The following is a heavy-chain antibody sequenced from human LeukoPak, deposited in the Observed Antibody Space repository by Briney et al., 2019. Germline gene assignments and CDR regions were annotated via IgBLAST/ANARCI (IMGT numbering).Heavy chain of an antibody. J-gene: IGHJ3*02. CDR1: GVSISSYF. V-gene: IGHV4-59*08. Sequence: PSETLSLTCTVSGVSISSYFWTWIRQPPGKGLEWIGYIYNSEYTNYNPSLKSRVTISVDTSKNQLSLKLTSVTAEYTAVYYCARPALSGSYRYAFDIWGQGTMVTVSS. CDR2: IYNSEYT. CDR3: ARPALSGSYRYAFDI. D-gene: IGHD3-16*02.